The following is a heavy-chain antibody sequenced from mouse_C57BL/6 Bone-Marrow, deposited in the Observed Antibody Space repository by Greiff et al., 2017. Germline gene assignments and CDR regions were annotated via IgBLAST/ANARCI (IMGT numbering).Heavy chain of an antibody. CDR2: ISNGGGST. CDR3: ARPGKGAMDY. V-gene: IGHV5-12*01. CDR1: GFTFSDYY. J-gene: IGHJ4*01. Sequence: EVHLVESGGGLVQPGGSLKLSCAASGFTFSDYYMYWVRQTPEKRLEWVAYISNGGGSTYYPDTVKGRFTISRDNAKNTLYLQMSRLKSEDTAMYYCARPGKGAMDYWGQGTSVTVSS.